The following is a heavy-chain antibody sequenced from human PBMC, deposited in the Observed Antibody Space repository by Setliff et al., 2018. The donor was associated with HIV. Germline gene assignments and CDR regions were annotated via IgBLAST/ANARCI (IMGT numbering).Heavy chain of an antibody. CDR3: ARAPTGVTNAFDI. CDR2: IYYSGTT. V-gene: IGHV4-39*02. D-gene: IGHD3-10*01. J-gene: IGHJ3*02. CDR1: SGSISSSPYY. Sequence: SETLSLTCTVSSGSISSSPYYWAWIRPPPGKGLEWIGTIYYSGTTYYNPSLGSRITISVDTSMNHFSLRLSSVTAADTAVYYCARAPTGVTNAFDIWGQGTMVTVSS.